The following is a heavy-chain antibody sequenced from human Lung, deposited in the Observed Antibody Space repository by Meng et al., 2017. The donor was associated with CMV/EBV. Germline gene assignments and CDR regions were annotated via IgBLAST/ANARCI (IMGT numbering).Heavy chain of an antibody. D-gene: IGHD6-19*01. CDR2: ISCYNGDT. Sequence: VKLVQSGAEVHKRGASVRASCKASGYTFTHHGISWIRQAPGQGLEWMGWISCYNGDTNYAQKFQGKVTMTTDTSTSTAYMDLRSLRSDDTAVYYCARDPSNTSGRYAYFDYWGQGTLVTVSS. CDR3: ARDPSNTSGRYAYFDY. J-gene: IGHJ4*02. CDR1: GYTFTHHG. V-gene: IGHV1-18*01.